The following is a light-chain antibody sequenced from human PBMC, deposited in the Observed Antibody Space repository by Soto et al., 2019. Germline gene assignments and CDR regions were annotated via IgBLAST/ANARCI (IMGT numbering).Light chain of an antibody. CDR2: ANN. J-gene: IGLJ3*02. Sequence: QSVLTQPPSVSGAPGQRVDISCSGSSSNIGAGYDVHWYQQLPGTAPKLLIYANNNRPSGVPDRFSGSKSGTSASLAITGLQAEDEAAYYCQSYDSGLSGSWVFGGGTKLTVL. CDR1: SSNIGAGYD. V-gene: IGLV1-40*01. CDR3: QSYDSGLSGSWV.